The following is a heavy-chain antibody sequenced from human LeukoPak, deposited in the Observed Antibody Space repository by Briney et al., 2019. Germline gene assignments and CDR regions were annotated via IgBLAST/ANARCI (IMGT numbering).Heavy chain of an antibody. D-gene: IGHD2-15*01. CDR2: IKDSGST. V-gene: IGHV4-34*01. CDR1: GGSLRDHY. CDR3: ARPYCSRGSCYRDFDY. J-gene: IGHJ4*02. Sequence: SETLSLTCAVSGGSLRDHYWRWIRQVPGKGLEWIGEIKDSGSTNYNPSLEGRVTLSVDPSKNQFSLKVRSVPAADTSVYYCARPYCSRGSCYRDFDYWGQGTLVTVSS.